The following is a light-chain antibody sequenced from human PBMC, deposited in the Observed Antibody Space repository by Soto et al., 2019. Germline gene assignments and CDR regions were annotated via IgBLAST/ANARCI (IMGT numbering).Light chain of an antibody. V-gene: IGKV1-39*01. J-gene: IGKJ4*01. CDR3: QQSYSNLLT. Sequence: DIQMTQSPSSLSASVGDRVTITCRASQTISNYLNWYQQKPGKAPRLLIYAATNLQSGVPSRFSGSGSGTGFTLTISSLQFEDFATYYCQQSYSNLLTFGGGTKVEIK. CDR1: QTISNY. CDR2: AAT.